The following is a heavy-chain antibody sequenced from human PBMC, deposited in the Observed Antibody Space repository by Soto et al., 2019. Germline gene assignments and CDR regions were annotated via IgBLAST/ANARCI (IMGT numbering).Heavy chain of an antibody. D-gene: IGHD1-26*01. V-gene: IGHV1-46*01. CDR3: ARSPARENAFDI. J-gene: IGHJ3*02. CDR1: GYTFTSYY. CDR2: INPSGGST. Sequence: ASVKVSCKASGYTFTSYYMHWVRQAPGQGLEWMGIINPSGGSTSYAQKFQGRVTMTRDTSTSTAYMELSSLRSEDTAVYYCARSPARENAFDIWGQGTMVTVSS.